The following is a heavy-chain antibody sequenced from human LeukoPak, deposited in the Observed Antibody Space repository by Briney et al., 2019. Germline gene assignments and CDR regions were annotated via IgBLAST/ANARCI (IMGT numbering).Heavy chain of an antibody. Sequence: GGSLRLSCAASGFTFSSYAMHWVRQAPGKGLEWVAVISYDGSNKYYADSVKGRFTISRDNSKNTLYLQMNSLRAEDTAVYYCARDLEHYYDSSGTFDYWGQGTLVTVSS. J-gene: IGHJ4*02. D-gene: IGHD3-22*01. CDR1: GFTFSSYA. CDR3: ARDLEHYYDSSGTFDY. V-gene: IGHV3-30-3*01. CDR2: ISYDGSNK.